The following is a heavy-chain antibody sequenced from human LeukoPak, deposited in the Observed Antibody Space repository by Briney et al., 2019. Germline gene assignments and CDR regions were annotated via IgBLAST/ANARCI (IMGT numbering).Heavy chain of an antibody. CDR3: AKGSGGSCHSATDY. J-gene: IGHJ4*02. CDR1: GFSFSSYA. Sequence: PGGSLRLSCAASGFSFSSYAMNWVRQAPGKGLEWVSVICGSSSSTYYVDSVKGRFTISRDNSENTLYLQMNSLRAEDTAIYYCAKGSGGSCHSATDYWGQGTLVTVSS. CDR2: ICGSSSST. V-gene: IGHV3-23*01. D-gene: IGHD2-15*01.